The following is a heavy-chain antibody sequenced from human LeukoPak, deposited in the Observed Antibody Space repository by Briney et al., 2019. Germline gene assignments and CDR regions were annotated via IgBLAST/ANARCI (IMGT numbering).Heavy chain of an antibody. Sequence: SVKVSCKASGGTFSSYAISWVRQAPGQGLEWMGRIIPILGIANYAQKFQGRVTITADKSTSTAYMELSSLRSEDTAVYYCATTTYVSGSYAYYWGQGTLVTISS. CDR1: GGTFSSYA. CDR3: ATTTYVSGSYAYY. V-gene: IGHV1-69*04. CDR2: IIPILGIA. D-gene: IGHD3-10*01. J-gene: IGHJ4*02.